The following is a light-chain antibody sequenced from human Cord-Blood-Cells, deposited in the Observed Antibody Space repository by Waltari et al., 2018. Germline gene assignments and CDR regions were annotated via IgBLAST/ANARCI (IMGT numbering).Light chain of an antibody. V-gene: IGKV3-20*01. CDR2: GAS. Sequence: EIVLTQSPGTLPLSQGERATLSCRASQSVSSSYLAWYQQTPGQAPRLLIYGASSRATGIPDRFSGSGSGTNFTLTISRLEPEDFAVYYCQQYGSSPTFGQGTKVEIK. CDR3: QQYGSSPT. CDR1: QSVSSSY. J-gene: IGKJ1*01.